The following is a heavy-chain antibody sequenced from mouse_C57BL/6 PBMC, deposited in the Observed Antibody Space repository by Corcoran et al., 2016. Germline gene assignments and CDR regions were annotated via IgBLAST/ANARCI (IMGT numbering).Heavy chain of an antibody. CDR1: GYTFTDYY. CDR2: INPYNGGT. V-gene: IGHV1-19*01. Sequence: EVQLQQSGPVLVKPGASVKMSCKASGYTFTDYYMNWVKQSHGKSLEWIGVINPYNGGTSYNQKFKGKATLTVDKSSSTAYMELNSLTSEDSAVYYGAKKCDYLYYFDYWGQGTTLTVSS. D-gene: IGHD2-4*01. CDR3: AKKCDYLYYFDY. J-gene: IGHJ2*01.